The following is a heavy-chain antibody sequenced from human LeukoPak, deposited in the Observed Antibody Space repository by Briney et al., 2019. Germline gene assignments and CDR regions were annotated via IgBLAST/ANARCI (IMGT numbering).Heavy chain of an antibody. Sequence: ASVKVSCKASGYTFTSYGISWVRQAPGQGLEWMGWISAYNGNTNYAQKLQGRVTMTRDMSTSTVYMELSSLRSEDTAVYYCARDCSSTSCYMDVWGKGTTVTVSS. CDR3: ARDCSSTSCYMDV. CDR2: ISAYNGNT. J-gene: IGHJ6*03. CDR1: GYTFTSYG. D-gene: IGHD2-2*01. V-gene: IGHV1-18*01.